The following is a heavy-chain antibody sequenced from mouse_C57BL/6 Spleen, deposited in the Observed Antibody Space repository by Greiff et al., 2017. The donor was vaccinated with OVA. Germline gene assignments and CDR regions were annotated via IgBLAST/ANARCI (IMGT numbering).Heavy chain of an antibody. CDR2: SRNKANDYTT. CDR1: GFTFSDFY. CDR3: ARGIYDGYWDWYFDV. Sequence: EVKLVESGGGLVQSGRSLRLSCATSGFTFSDFYMEWVRQAPGKGLEWIAASRNKANDYTTEYSASVKGRFIVSRDTSQSILYLQMNALRAEDTAIYYCARGIYDGYWDWYFDVWGTGTTVTVSS. J-gene: IGHJ1*03. V-gene: IGHV7-1*01. D-gene: IGHD2-3*01.